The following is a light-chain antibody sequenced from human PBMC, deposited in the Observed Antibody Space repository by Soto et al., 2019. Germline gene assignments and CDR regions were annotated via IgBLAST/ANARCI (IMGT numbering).Light chain of an antibody. CDR3: GADHGTGSKFVWV. Sequence: QSVLTQPPSASGSLGASVTLTCTLSSGYSNYKVDWYQQRPGKGPRFVMRVGTGGIVGSKGDGIPDRFSVLGSGLNRYLTIKNIQEEDESDYHCGADHGTGSKFVWVFGGGTKVTVL. CDR1: SGYSNYK. CDR2: VGTGGIVG. V-gene: IGLV9-49*01. J-gene: IGLJ3*02.